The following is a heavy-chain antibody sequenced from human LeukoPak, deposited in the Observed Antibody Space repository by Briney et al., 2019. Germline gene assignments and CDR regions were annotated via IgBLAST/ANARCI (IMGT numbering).Heavy chain of an antibody. J-gene: IGHJ4*02. Sequence: SETLSLTCTVSGGSISSGGYYWSWIRQHPGKGLEWIGYIYYSGSTNYNPSLKSRVTISVDTSKNQFSLKLSSVTAADTAVYYCARGAYGGNSYFDFWGQGTLVTVSS. CDR2: IYYSGST. CDR1: GGSISSGGYY. CDR3: ARGAYGGNSYFDF. V-gene: IGHV4-61*08. D-gene: IGHD4-23*01.